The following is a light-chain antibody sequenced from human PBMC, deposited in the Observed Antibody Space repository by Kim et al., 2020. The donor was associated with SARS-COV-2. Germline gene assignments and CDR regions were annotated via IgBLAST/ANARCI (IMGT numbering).Light chain of an antibody. V-gene: IGKV1-39*01. CDR1: QGISSY. Sequence: SASVGDRVMITNRTSQGISSYLNRNQKKPEIAPKLLVYAACSLQSGVASRFSGSGSRTDFTLSISRLQPEDFATYCCEQSYSTPYFGQGTKLEI. CDR3: EQSYSTPY. CDR2: AAC. J-gene: IGKJ2*01.